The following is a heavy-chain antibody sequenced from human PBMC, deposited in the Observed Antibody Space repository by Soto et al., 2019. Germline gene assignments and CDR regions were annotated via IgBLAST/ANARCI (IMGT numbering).Heavy chain of an antibody. J-gene: IGHJ4*02. Sequence: GGSLRLSCVGSGFIFSNSAMHWVRQTPGKGLEWVAFMSYDGSDTFYADSVKGRFTISRDNSKNTLFLHMSNLRAEDTAMYYCTIVRVADSALDHWGQGALVTVSS. D-gene: IGHD3-10*02. CDR3: TIVRVADSALDH. CDR2: MSYDGSDT. V-gene: IGHV3-30*15. CDR1: GFIFSNSA.